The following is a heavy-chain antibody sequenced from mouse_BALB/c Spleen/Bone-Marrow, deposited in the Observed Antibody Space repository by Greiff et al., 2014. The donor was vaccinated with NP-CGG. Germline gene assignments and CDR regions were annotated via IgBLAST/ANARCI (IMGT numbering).Heavy chain of an antibody. Sequence: VHVKQSGPELVKPGASVKISCKTSGYTFSDYTLHWVKQSHGKSLEWIGGVNPNIGGTSYNQKFKGKASLTVNKSSTTAYMELRSRTSDDSAVYYCARGRWYYWGQGTTLTVSS. CDR1: GYTFSDYT. CDR3: ARGRWYY. J-gene: IGHJ2*01. D-gene: IGHD2-3*01. CDR2: VNPNIGGT. V-gene: IGHV1-22*01.